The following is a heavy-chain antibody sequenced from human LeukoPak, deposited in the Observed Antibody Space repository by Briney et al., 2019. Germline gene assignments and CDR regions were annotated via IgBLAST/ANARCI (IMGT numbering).Heavy chain of an antibody. CDR2: INPSGGSA. J-gene: IGHJ4*02. V-gene: IGHV1-46*01. D-gene: IGHD2-21*01. CDR1: GYTFTSYY. CDR3: ARDIHDLYYFDY. Sequence: ASVKVSCKASGYTFTSYYMHWVRQAPGQGLEWMGIINPSGGSASYAQKFQGRVTMTRDTSTSTVYMELSSLRSEDTAVYYCARDIHDLYYFDYWGQGTLVTVSS.